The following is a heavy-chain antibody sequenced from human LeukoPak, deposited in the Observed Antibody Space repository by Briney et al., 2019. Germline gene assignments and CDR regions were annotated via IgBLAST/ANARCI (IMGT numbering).Heavy chain of an antibody. D-gene: IGHD1-26*01. Sequence: PSETLSLTCTVTGDSISNSRYYWGWIRHPPGKALEWIGSIYYSGSTYYNPSLKSRVTISVDTSNNQFSLKLSSVTAADTAVYYCARINEVGATQIYWGQGTLVTVSS. V-gene: IGHV4-39*07. CDR3: ARINEVGATQIY. CDR2: IYYSGST. CDR1: GDSISNSRYY. J-gene: IGHJ4*02.